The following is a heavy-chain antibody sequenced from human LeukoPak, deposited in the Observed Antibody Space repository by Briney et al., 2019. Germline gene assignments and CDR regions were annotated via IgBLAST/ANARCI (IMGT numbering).Heavy chain of an antibody. J-gene: IGHJ4*02. D-gene: IGHD3-16*02. CDR1: GYSFTRYD. CDR2: MNPNSGNT. Sequence: ASVKVSCKASGYSFTRYDINWVRQATGQGLEWMGWMNPNSGNTGYAQKFQGRVTITRNTSISTAYMELRSLRSDDTAVYYCARAGGMITFGGVIDNDYWGQGTLVTVSS. CDR3: ARAGGMITFGGVIDNDY. V-gene: IGHV1-8*03.